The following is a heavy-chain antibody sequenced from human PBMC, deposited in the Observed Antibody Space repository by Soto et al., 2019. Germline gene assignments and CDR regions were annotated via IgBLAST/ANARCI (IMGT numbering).Heavy chain of an antibody. D-gene: IGHD4-4*01. CDR3: AKEKVSRNYQYYFDS. CDR1: GFTFENYA. V-gene: IGHV3-9*01. CDR2: ISWHSGTI. J-gene: IGHJ4*02. Sequence: PGGSLRLSCAASGFTFENYAMHWVRQCPGKGLEWVSGISWHSGTIGYADSVRGRFTISRDNAKNSLYLQMNSLRPEDTALYYCAKEKVSRNYQYYFDSWGQGTLVTVS.